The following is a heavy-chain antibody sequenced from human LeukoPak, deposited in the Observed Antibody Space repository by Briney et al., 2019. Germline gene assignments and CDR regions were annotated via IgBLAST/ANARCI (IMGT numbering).Heavy chain of an antibody. CDR1: GYSFTSYW. D-gene: IGHD4-23*01. CDR2: IYPGDSDT. J-gene: IGHJ6*03. CDR3: ARLGDGGYFVGNLYYYYYYMDV. Sequence: GESLKISCKGSGYSFTSYWIGWARQMPGKGLEWMGIIYPGDSDTRYSTSFQGQVTISADKSISTAYLQWSSLKASDTAMCYCARLGDGGYFVGNLYYYYYYMDVWGKGTTVTVSS. V-gene: IGHV5-51*01.